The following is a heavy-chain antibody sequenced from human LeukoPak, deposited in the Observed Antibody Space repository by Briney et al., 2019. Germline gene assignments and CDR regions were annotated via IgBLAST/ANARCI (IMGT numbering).Heavy chain of an antibody. Sequence: ASVKVSXEASGYTFTGYYMHWVRQAPGQGLEWMGWINPNSGGTNYAQKFQGRVTMTRDTSISTAYMELSRLRYDDTAVYYCARGITIFGVVITSYFDPWGQGTLVTVSS. J-gene: IGHJ5*02. V-gene: IGHV1-2*02. CDR3: ARGITIFGVVITSYFDP. CDR2: INPNSGGT. CDR1: GYTFTGYY. D-gene: IGHD3-3*01.